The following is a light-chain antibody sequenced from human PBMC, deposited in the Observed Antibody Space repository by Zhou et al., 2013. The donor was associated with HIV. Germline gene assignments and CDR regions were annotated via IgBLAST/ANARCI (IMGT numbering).Light chain of an antibody. CDR2: KAS. V-gene: IGKV1-5*03. CDR1: HSISSW. J-gene: IGKJ5*01. CDR3: QQLNTYPIT. Sequence: DIQMTQSPSTLSASVGDRVTITCRASHSISSWLAWYQKKPGKAPKLLIYKASSLESGVPSRFSGSGSGTEFTLTISSLQPDDFATYYCQQLNTYPITFGQGTRLEIK.